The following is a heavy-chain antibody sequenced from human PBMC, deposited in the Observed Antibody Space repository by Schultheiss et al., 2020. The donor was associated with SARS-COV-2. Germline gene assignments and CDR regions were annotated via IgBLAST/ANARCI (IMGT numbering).Heavy chain of an antibody. Sequence: GGSLRLSCAGSGFTFSSYGMNWVRQAPGKGLEWVSYVSGSGSIIYDADSVKGRFTISRDNTKNSVYLQMNSLKTEDTAVYYCTRSIVVVPNYYYYYYMDVWGKGTTVTVSS. V-gene: IGHV3-48*04. CDR3: TRSIVVVPNYYYYYYMDV. CDR2: VSGSGSII. J-gene: IGHJ6*03. D-gene: IGHD2-2*01. CDR1: GFTFSSYG.